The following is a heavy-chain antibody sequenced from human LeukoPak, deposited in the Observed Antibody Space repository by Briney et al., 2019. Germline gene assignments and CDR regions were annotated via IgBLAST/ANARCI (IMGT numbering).Heavy chain of an antibody. CDR1: GYTLTELS. CDR3: ATVSTLYGSGSLDY. D-gene: IGHD3-10*01. CDR2: FDPEDGET. Sequence: EASVKVSCKVSGYTLTELSMHWVRQAPGKGLEWMGGFDPEDGETIYAQKFQGRVTMTEDTSTDTAYMELSSLRSEDTAVYYCATVSTLYGSGSLDYWGQGTLVTVSS. V-gene: IGHV1-24*01. J-gene: IGHJ4*02.